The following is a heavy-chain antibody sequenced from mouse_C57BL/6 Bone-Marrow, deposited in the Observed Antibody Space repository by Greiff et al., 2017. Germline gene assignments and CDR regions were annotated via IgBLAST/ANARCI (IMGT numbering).Heavy chain of an antibody. J-gene: IGHJ4*01. Sequence: VQLQQSGAELVRPGASVKLSCTASGFNIKDDYMHWVKQRPEQGLEWIGWIDPENGDTEYASKFQGKATITADTSSNTAYLQLSSLTSEDTAVYDCKGVTTGCDAMDYWGQGTSGTVSS. CDR3: KGVTTGCDAMDY. V-gene: IGHV14-4*01. D-gene: IGHD2-12*01. CDR1: GFNIKDDY. CDR2: IDPENGDT.